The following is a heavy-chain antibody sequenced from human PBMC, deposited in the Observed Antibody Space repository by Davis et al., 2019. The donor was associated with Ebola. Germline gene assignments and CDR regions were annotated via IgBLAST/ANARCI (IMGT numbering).Heavy chain of an antibody. V-gene: IGHV3-11*06. CDR2: ISSSSSYT. CDR1: GFTFSDYY. J-gene: IGHJ6*02. Sequence: GESLKISCAASGFTFSDYYMSWIRQAPGKGLEWVSYISSSSSYTNYADSVKGRFTISRDNSKNTLYLQMGSLRAEDMAVYYCARVLPYYDFWSGSSVGMDVWGQGTTVTVSS. D-gene: IGHD3-3*01. CDR3: ARVLPYYDFWSGSSVGMDV.